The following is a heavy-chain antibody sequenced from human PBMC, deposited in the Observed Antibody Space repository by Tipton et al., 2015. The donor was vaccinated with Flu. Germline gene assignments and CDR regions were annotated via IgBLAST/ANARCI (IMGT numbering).Heavy chain of an antibody. D-gene: IGHD5-24*01. CDR3: ARSKGEMSATLYFDH. Sequence: SLRLSCAASGFTFSDYYMSWVRQAPGKGLEWVASISSARSYIFYADSLKDRFTISRDNAKNSLYLQMDSLSGDDTAVYYCARSKGEMSATLYFDHWGQGTLVTVSS. J-gene: IGHJ4*02. V-gene: IGHV3-21*04. CDR2: ISSARSYI. CDR1: GFTFSDYY.